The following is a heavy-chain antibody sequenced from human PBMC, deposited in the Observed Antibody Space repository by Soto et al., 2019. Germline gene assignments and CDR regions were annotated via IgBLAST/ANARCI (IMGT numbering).Heavy chain of an antibody. J-gene: IGHJ6*02. CDR1: GGSISSGGYY. Sequence: PSETLSLTCTVSGGSISSGGYYWSWIRQHPGKGLEWIGYIYYSGSTYYNPSLKSRVTISVDTSKNQFSLKLSSVTAADTAVYYCASLAAPSRYYYSGMDVWGQGTTVTVSS. V-gene: IGHV4-31*03. D-gene: IGHD6-13*01. CDR2: IYYSGST. CDR3: ASLAAPSRYYYSGMDV.